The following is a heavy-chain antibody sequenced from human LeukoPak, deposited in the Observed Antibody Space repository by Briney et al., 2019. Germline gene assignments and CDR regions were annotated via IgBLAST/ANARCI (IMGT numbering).Heavy chain of an antibody. Sequence: ASVKVSCKASGGTFSSYAISWVRQAPGQGLEWMGRIIPMFGIAIYAQKFQGRVTITADKSTRTAYMQLSSLRSEDTAVYYCARAVVESGADYYYYGMDAWGQGTTVTVSS. CDR1: GGTFSSYA. D-gene: IGHD3-10*01. V-gene: IGHV1-69*04. CDR2: IIPMFGIA. CDR3: ARAVVESGADYYYYGMDA. J-gene: IGHJ6*02.